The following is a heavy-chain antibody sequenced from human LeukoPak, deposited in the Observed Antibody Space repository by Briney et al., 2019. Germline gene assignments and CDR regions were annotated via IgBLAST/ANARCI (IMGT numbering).Heavy chain of an antibody. J-gene: IGHJ6*02. CDR2: INSDGSST. CDR1: GFTFSSYW. CDR3: ARGSGDHYYYYYPMDV. Sequence: PGGSLRLSCAASGFTFSSYWMHWVRQAPGKGLEWVSRINSDGSSTSYADSVKGRFTISRDNAENTLYLQMNSLRAEDTAMYYCARGSGDHYYYYYPMDVWGQGTTVTVSS. V-gene: IGHV3-74*01. D-gene: IGHD4-17*01.